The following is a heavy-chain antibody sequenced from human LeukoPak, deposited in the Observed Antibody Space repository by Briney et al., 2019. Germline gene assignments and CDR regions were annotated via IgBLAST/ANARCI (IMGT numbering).Heavy chain of an antibody. CDR1: VGSFSGYY. CDR2: INHSGST. D-gene: IGHD6-13*01. V-gene: IGHV4-34*01. Sequence: PSETLSLTCAVYVGSFSGYYWSWIRQPPWKGLEWFGAINHSGSTNYNPSLKSRVTISVDTSKNQFSLKLSSVTAADTAVYYCARSAYSSSGWFDPWGQGTLVTVSS. J-gene: IGHJ5*02. CDR3: ARSAYSSSGWFDP.